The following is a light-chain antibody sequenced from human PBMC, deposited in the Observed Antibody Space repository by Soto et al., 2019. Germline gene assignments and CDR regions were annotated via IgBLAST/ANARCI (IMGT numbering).Light chain of an antibody. J-gene: IGLJ3*02. CDR1: SSDVGGYNY. Sequence: QSALTQPASVSGSPGQSITISCTGTSSDVGGYNYVSWYQHHPGKAPKLMIFDVNKRPSGVPDRFSGSNSGNAASLTISGLQPEDEADYFCCSFVDSDTILFGGGTKVTVL. CDR2: DVN. V-gene: IGLV2-11*01. CDR3: CSFVDSDTIL.